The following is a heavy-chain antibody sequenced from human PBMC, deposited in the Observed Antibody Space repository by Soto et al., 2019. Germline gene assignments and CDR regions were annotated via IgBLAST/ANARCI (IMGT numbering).Heavy chain of an antibody. CDR3: ASGLSTPTYCGGDCYSAPDY. D-gene: IGHD2-21*02. V-gene: IGHV4-31*03. CDR2: IYYSGST. Sequence: KASETLSLTCTVSGGSISSGGYYWSWIRQHPGKGLEWIGYIYYSGSTYYNPSLKSRVTISVDTSKNQFSLKLSSVTAADTAVYYCASGLSTPTYCGGDCYSAPDYWGQGTLVTVSS. J-gene: IGHJ4*02. CDR1: GGSISSGGYY.